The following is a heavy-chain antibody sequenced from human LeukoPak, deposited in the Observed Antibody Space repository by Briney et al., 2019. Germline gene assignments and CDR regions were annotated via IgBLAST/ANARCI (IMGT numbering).Heavy chain of an antibody. J-gene: IGHJ6*02. Sequence: ASVKVSCKASGYTFINYYIHWVRQATGQGLEWMGWMNPNSGNTGYAQKFQGRVTMTRNTSISTAYMELSSLRSEDTAVYYCARGVTIFGVVIIHYYYYGMDVWGQGTTVTVSS. CDR3: ARGVTIFGVVIIHYYYYGMDV. CDR1: GYTFINYY. CDR2: MNPNSGNT. V-gene: IGHV1-8*02. D-gene: IGHD3-3*01.